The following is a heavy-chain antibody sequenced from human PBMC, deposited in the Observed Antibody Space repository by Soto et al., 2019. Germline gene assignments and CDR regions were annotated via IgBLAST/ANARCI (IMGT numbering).Heavy chain of an antibody. CDR3: ARASNKVVTPYWYFDL. CDR1: GFTFSSYG. D-gene: IGHD2-21*02. V-gene: IGHV3-30*03. J-gene: IGHJ2*01. Sequence: SLRLSCAASGFTFSSYGMHWVRQAPGKGLEWVAVILYDGSNKYYADSVKGRFTISRDNSKNTVYLQMNSLRAEDTAVYSCARASNKVVTPYWYFDLWGRGTVVTVSS. CDR2: ILYDGSNK.